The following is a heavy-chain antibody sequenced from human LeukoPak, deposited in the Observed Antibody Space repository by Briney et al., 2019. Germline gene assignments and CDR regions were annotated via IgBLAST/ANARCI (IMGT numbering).Heavy chain of an antibody. D-gene: IGHD4-17*01. CDR1: GGSISSGDYY. V-gene: IGHV4-30-4*01. J-gene: IGHJ5*02. CDR3: ARVRDGDYGYIGFDP. Sequence: SQTLSLTCTVSGGSISSGDYYWSWIRQPPGKGLEWIGYIYYSGRTYYNPSLKSRVTISVDTSKNQFSLKLSSVTAADTAVYHCARVRDGDYGYIGFDPWGQGTLVTVSS. CDR2: IYYSGRT.